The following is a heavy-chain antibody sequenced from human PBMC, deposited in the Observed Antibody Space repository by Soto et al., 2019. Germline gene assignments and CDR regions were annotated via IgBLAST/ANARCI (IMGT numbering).Heavy chain of an antibody. J-gene: IGHJ6*02. V-gene: IGHV5-51*01. CDR2: IYPGDSDT. CDR3: ASEYCSGGSCPLYYGMDV. CDR1: GYSFTSYW. D-gene: IGHD2-15*01. Sequence: GESLKISCKGSGYSFTSYWIGWVRQMPGKGLECMGIIYPGDSDTRYSPSFQGQVTISADKSISTAYLQWSSLKASDTAMYYCASEYCSGGSCPLYYGMDVWGQGTTVTVSS.